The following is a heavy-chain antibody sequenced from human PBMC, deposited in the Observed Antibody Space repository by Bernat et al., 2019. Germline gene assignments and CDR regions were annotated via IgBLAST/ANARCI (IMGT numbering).Heavy chain of an antibody. V-gene: IGHV5-51*01. CDR3: VRPVYSSSDAFDI. Sequence: EVQLVQSGAEVKKPGESLKLSCQVSGYSFTSYWIGWVRQMPGKGLEWMGNIYPGYSDTTYSPSFQGQVTISVDNSINTAYLQWRSLKASDSAMYYCVRPVYSSSDAFDIWGRGTMVTVSS. CDR2: IYPGYSDT. D-gene: IGHD6-6*01. CDR1: GYSFTSYW. J-gene: IGHJ3*02.